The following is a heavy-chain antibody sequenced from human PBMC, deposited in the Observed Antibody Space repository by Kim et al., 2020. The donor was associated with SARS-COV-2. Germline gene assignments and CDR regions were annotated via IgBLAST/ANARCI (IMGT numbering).Heavy chain of an antibody. J-gene: IGHJ5*02. Sequence: DYAGAVKSRITINPDTSKNQFSLQLNSVTPEDTAVYYCARSAAGTGAFDPWGQGTLVTVSS. CDR3: ARSAAGTGAFDP. V-gene: IGHV6-1*01. D-gene: IGHD6-13*01.